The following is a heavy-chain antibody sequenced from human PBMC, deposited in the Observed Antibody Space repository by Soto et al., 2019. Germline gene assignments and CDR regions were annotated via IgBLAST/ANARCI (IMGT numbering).Heavy chain of an antibody. J-gene: IGHJ4*02. D-gene: IGHD3-3*01. Sequence: KTSETLSLTCVVSDGSISSYDWWTWVRQPPGKGLEWIGKMYHGGGADYSPSLKSRVTISADSSKNHFSLRLTVVTAGDTAVYYCATGNVDSMLEYWGQGTQVTVSS. CDR1: DGSISSYDW. V-gene: IGHV4-4*02. CDR3: ATGNVDSMLEY. CDR2: MYHGGGA.